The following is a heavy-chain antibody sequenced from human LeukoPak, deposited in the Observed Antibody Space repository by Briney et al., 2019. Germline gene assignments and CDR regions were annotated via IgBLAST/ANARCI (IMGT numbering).Heavy chain of an antibody. CDR1: GGTFSSYA. CDR2: IIPIFGTA. V-gene: IGHV1-69*05. CDR3: ARGPRYCSSTSCPTPFDP. Sequence: SVKVSCKASGGTFSSYAISWVRQAPGQGLEWMGGIIPIFGTANYAQKFQGRVTITTDESTSTAYKELSSLRSEDTAVYYCARGPRYCSSTSCPTPFDPWGQGTLVTVSS. D-gene: IGHD2-2*01. J-gene: IGHJ5*02.